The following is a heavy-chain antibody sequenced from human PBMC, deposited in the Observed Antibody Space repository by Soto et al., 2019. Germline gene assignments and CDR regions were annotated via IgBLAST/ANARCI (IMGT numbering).Heavy chain of an antibody. CDR2: IYYSGST. V-gene: IGHV4-59*01. Sequence: PSETLSLTCTVSGGSISSYYWSWIRQPPGKGLEWIGYIYYSGSTNYNPSLKSRVTISVDTSKNQFSLKLSSVTAADTAVYYCARDGVVLVAAFYGMDVWGQGTTVTVSS. CDR3: ARDGVVLVAAFYGMDV. J-gene: IGHJ6*02. D-gene: IGHD2-15*01. CDR1: GGSISSYY.